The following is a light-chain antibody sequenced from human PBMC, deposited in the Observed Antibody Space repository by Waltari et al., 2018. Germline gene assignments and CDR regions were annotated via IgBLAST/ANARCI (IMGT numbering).Light chain of an antibody. J-gene: IGKJ2*01. CDR3: QQFIIYPYT. V-gene: IGKV1-13*02. CDR2: DAS. Sequence: AIQLTQYPSSLSASVGDRVSITCRASQGITSALAWYQRKPGKSPKLLIYDASNLQGGVPSRFSGSGSGTEFTLTISSLQPEDFATYFCQQFIIYPYTFGQGTKLEIK. CDR1: QGITSA.